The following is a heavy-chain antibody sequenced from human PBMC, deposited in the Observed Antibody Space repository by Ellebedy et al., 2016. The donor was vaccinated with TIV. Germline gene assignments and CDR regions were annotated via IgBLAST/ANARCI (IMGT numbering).Heavy chain of an antibody. Sequence: AASVKVSCKASGYTFTSYAMHWVRQAPGQRLEWMGWLNAGNGNTKYSQKFQGRVTITRDTSASTAYMELSSLRSEDTAVYYCARGDRVAPPFDYWGQGTLVTVSS. J-gene: IGHJ4*02. CDR2: LNAGNGNT. CDR1: GYTFTSYA. D-gene: IGHD2-15*01. V-gene: IGHV1-3*01. CDR3: ARGDRVAPPFDY.